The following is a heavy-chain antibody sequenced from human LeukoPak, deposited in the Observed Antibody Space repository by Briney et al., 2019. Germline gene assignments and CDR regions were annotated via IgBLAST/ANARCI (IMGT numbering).Heavy chain of an antibody. D-gene: IGHD3-16*01. J-gene: IGHJ4*02. Sequence: SETLSLTCTVSGGSISSYYWSWIRQPPGKGLEWIGYIYYSGSTNYNPSLKSRVTISVDTSKNQFSLKLSSVTAADTAVYYCARVEHPQAGGSFDYWGQGTLVTVSS. CDR3: ARVEHPQAGGSFDY. CDR1: GGSISSYY. V-gene: IGHV4-59*01. CDR2: IYYSGST.